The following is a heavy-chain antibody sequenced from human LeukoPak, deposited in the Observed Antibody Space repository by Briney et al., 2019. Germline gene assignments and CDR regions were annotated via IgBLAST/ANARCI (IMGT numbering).Heavy chain of an antibody. CDR2: ISGSGGST. D-gene: IGHD3-22*01. J-gene: IGHJ4*02. CDR1: GFTFSSYA. Sequence: GGSLRLSCAASGFTFSSYAMSLVRQAPGKGLEWVSAISGSGGSTYYADSVKGRFTISRDNSKNTLYLQMNSLRAEDTAVYYCAKTYYYDSSGYWGYYFDYWGQGTLVTVSS. V-gene: IGHV3-23*01. CDR3: AKTYYYDSSGYWGYYFDY.